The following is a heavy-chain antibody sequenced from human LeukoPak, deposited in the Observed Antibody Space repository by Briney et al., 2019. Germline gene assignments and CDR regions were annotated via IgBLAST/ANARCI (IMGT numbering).Heavy chain of an antibody. D-gene: IGHD2-15*01. CDR3: ARHPVDIVVVVAAYFDY. CDR1: GGSFSGYY. Sequence: SETLSLTCAVYGGSFSGYYWSWIRQPPGKGLEWIGEINHSGSTNYNPSLKSRVTISVDTSKNQFSLKLSSVTAADTAVYYCARHPVDIVVVVAAYFDYWGQGTLVTVSS. CDR2: INHSGST. V-gene: IGHV4-34*01. J-gene: IGHJ4*02.